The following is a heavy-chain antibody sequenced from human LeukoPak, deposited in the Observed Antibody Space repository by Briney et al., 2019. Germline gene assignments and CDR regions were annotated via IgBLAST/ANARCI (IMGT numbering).Heavy chain of an antibody. J-gene: IGHJ4*02. CDR2: IYSSGST. CDR1: GGSISSYY. Sequence: SETLSLTCTVSGGSISSYYWTWIRQPAGKGLEWIGRIYSSGSTNYNPSLKSRVTMSVDTSKNQFSLKLSSVTAADTAVYYCARPRIRYSSSWYGRGFDYWGQGTLVTVSS. V-gene: IGHV4-4*07. D-gene: IGHD6-13*01. CDR3: ARPRIRYSSSWYGRGFDY.